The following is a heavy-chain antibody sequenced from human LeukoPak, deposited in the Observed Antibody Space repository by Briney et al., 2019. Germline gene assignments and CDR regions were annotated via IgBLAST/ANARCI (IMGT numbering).Heavy chain of an antibody. CDR1: GGSISSYY. Sequence: SETLSLTCTVSGGSISSYYWSWIRQPPGKGLEWIGYIYYSGSTNYNPSLKSRVTISVDTSKNQFSLKLSSVTAADTAVYYRARDASSGWYGHAFDIWGQGTMVTVPS. CDR2: IYYSGST. J-gene: IGHJ3*02. CDR3: ARDASSGWYGHAFDI. D-gene: IGHD6-19*01. V-gene: IGHV4-59*01.